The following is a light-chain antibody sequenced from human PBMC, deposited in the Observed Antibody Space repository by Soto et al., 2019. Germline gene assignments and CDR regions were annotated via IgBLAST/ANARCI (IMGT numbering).Light chain of an antibody. Sequence: QSALTQPPSASGSPGQSVTISCTGTSSDVGAYNYLSWYQQHPGKAPKLMIYEVSKRPSGVPDRFSGSKSGNTASLTVSGXXXXXXXXXYXSXYAGSNNYVFGTGTKLTVL. CDR3: SXYAGSNNYV. CDR2: EVS. CDR1: SSDVGAYNY. V-gene: IGLV2-8*01. J-gene: IGLJ1*01.